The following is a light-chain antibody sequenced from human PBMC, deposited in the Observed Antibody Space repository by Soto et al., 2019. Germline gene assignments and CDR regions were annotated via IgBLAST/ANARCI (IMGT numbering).Light chain of an antibody. V-gene: IGLV2-14*01. CDR2: DIN. Sequence: QSVLTQPASVSGSPGQSITISCTGTSSDVGNYIFVSWYRQHPGKAPKLMIYDINNRPSGVSNRFSGSKSGNTASLTISGLQAEDEAVYYCSSYASSGGHNYVFATGTKVTVL. J-gene: IGLJ1*01. CDR1: SSDVGNYIF. CDR3: SSYASSGGHNYV.